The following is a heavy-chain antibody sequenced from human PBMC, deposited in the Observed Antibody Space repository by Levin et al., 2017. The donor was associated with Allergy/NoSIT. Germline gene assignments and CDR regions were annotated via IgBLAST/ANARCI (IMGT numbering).Heavy chain of an antibody. Sequence: SQTLSLTCAISGDSVSTIYAGWHWIRQSPSRGLEWLGRTYYRSMWYIDYGVSVKSRVTIFPDTSKNQFSLQLNSVTPEDTAVYYCARNRYHGMDVWGQGTAVTVSS. CDR3: ARNRYHGMDV. CDR2: TYYRSMWYI. V-gene: IGHV6-1*01. J-gene: IGHJ6*02. CDR1: GDSVSTIYAG.